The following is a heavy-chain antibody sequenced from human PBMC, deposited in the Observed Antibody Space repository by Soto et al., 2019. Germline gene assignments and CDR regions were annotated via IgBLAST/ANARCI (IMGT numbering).Heavy chain of an antibody. CDR1: GYTFTGHY. CDR3: GRGRSGQIVVFY. Sequence: PSVKVSCKASGYTFTGHYIHWVRQAPEQGPEWMGEIGPESGATRYAQKFQGRVTMTRDMSITTAYMELNNLSPDDTAVYYCGRGRSGQIVVFYWGQGTPVTVSS. CDR2: IGPESGAT. J-gene: IGHJ4*02. V-gene: IGHV1-2*02. D-gene: IGHD5-12*01.